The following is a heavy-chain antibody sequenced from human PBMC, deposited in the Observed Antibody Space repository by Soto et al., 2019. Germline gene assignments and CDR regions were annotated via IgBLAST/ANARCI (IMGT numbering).Heavy chain of an antibody. D-gene: IGHD2-2*02. V-gene: IGHV3-30*18. CDR2: ISYDGSEK. J-gene: IGHJ4*02. Sequence: QPGGSLRLSCAASGFTFNTYGMHWVRQAPGKGLEWVAVISYDGSEKYYVDSVKGRFTISKDNSKNTLYLQMNSLRPEDTAVYYCAKSPNFYCSSPNCYKYYFDHWGRGTRVTVSS. CDR3: AKSPNFYCSSPNCYKYYFDH. CDR1: GFTFNTYG.